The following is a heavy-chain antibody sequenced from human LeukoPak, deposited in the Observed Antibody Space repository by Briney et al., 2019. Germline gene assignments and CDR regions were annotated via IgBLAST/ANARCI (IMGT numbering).Heavy chain of an antibody. J-gene: IGHJ4*02. V-gene: IGHV3-23*01. CDR3: AKRDSSGSYPYYFDY. Sequence: GGSLRLSCVASGFTFSTYAMSWVRLAPGKGLEWVSAIGGSDGSTYYADSVKGRFTISRDNSKNTLYLQMNSLRVEDTATYYCAKRDSSGSYPYYFDYWGQGTLVTVSS. CDR1: GFTFSTYA. CDR2: IGGSDGST. D-gene: IGHD3-22*01.